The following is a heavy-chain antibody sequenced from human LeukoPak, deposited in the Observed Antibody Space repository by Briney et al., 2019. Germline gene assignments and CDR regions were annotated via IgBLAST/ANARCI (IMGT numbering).Heavy chain of an antibody. Sequence: GASVKVSCKASGYTFTSYGISWVRQAPGQGLEWMGWISAYNGNTNYAQKLQGRVTMTTDTSTSTACMELRSLRSDDTAVYYCARGEDIVLVPAVYYYYYGMDVWGQGTTGTVSS. J-gene: IGHJ6*02. CDR3: ARGEDIVLVPAVYYYYYGMDV. D-gene: IGHD2-2*01. CDR2: ISAYNGNT. CDR1: GYTFTSYG. V-gene: IGHV1-18*01.